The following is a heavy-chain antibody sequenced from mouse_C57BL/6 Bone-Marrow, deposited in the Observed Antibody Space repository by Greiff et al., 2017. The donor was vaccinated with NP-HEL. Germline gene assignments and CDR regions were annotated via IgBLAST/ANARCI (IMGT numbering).Heavy chain of an antibody. CDR3: ARDGDYYGSSYRYFDV. CDR2: INYDGSST. J-gene: IGHJ1*03. CDR1: GFTFSDYY. D-gene: IGHD1-1*01. V-gene: IGHV5-16*01. Sequence: EVQRVESEGGLVQPGRSMKLSCTASGFTFSDYYMAWVRQVPEKGLEWVANINYDGSSTYYLDSLKSRFIISRDNAKNILYLQMSSLKSEDTATYYCARDGDYYGSSYRYFDVWGTGTTVTVSS.